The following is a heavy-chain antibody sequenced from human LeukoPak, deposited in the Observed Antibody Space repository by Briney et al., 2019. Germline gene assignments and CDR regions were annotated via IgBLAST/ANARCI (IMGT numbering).Heavy chain of an antibody. J-gene: IGHJ4*02. Sequence: ASVKVSCKASGYTFTGYYMHWVRQAPGQGLERMGWINPNSGGTNYAQKFQGRVTMTRDTSIATAYMELSRLRSDDTAVYYCARDQGEMATIPDYWGQGTLVTVSS. CDR3: ARDQGEMATIPDY. CDR1: GYTFTGYY. D-gene: IGHD5-24*01. CDR2: INPNSGGT. V-gene: IGHV1-2*02.